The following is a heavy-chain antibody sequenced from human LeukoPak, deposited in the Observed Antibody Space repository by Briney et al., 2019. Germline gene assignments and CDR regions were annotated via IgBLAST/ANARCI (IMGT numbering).Heavy chain of an antibody. D-gene: IGHD3-22*01. CDR3: ARYYFDRSGFYLLDY. CDR2: IHFSGAT. J-gene: IGHJ4*02. Sequence: PSETLSLTCTVSGASITSGDWYWSWIRQSPGKGLEWIGYIHFSGATFYNPSLNSRITISSDTSKSQFSLKLSSVTAADTAVYYCARYYFDRSGFYLLDYWGQGTLVTVSS. CDR1: GASITSGDWY. V-gene: IGHV4-30-4*08.